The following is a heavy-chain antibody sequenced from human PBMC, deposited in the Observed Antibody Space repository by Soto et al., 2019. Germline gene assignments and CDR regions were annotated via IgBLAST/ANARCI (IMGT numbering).Heavy chain of an antibody. D-gene: IGHD3-22*01. CDR2: IIPLFGTA. CDR1: GGTFNNYT. Sequence: ASVKVSCKASGGTFNNYTISWVRQAPGQGLEWIAGIIPLFGTANYAQKFQGRVTISADESTSTAYMELSSLRSEDTAVYFCARDISHYYDSSGYYINWFDPWGQGTLLTVSS. CDR3: ARDISHYYDSSGYYINWFDP. J-gene: IGHJ5*02. V-gene: IGHV1-69*13.